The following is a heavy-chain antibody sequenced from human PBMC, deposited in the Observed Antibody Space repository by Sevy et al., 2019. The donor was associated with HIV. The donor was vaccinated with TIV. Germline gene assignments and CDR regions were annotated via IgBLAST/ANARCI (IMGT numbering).Heavy chain of an antibody. D-gene: IGHD2-8*01. CDR1: GFTFSTYS. J-gene: IGHJ2*01. CDR3: ARVFRHQAEWHYEL. Sequence: GGSLRLSCAASGFTFSTYSIHWVRQAPGKGPEFVSVINGGGSGSYYSDAVKGRFMISRDNSRKTLYFQMGSLRDDETTVYYCARVFRHQAEWHYELWCRGTLVTAFS. CDR2: INGGGSGS. V-gene: IGHV3-64*02.